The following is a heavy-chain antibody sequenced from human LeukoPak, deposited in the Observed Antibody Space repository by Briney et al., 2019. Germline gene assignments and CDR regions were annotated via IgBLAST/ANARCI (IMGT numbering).Heavy chain of an antibody. CDR2: ISGSSRHK. Sequence: GGSLRLSCAASGFTFSSYTMNWVRQPPGEGLEWVSSISGSSRHKYYADSVKGRFTISRDNAKNSLYLQMNSLRAEDTAVYYCARTANFAAGYYIDYWGQGTLVTVSS. V-gene: IGHV3-21*01. CDR1: GFTFSSYT. D-gene: IGHD6-13*01. J-gene: IGHJ4*02. CDR3: ARTANFAAGYYIDY.